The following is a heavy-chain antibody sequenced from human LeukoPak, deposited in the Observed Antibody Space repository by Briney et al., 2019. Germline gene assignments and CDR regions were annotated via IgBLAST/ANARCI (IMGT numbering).Heavy chain of an antibody. CDR1: GFXFSNAW. V-gene: IGHV3-15*01. Sequence: GGSLRLSCAASGFXFSNAWMSWVRQAPGKGLEWVGRIKSKTDGGTTDYAAPVKGRFTISRDDSKNTLYLQMNSLKTEDTAVYYCTTGRIQLWSPLDYWGQGTLVTVSS. CDR3: TTGRIQLWSPLDY. CDR2: IKSKTDGGTT. D-gene: IGHD5-18*01. J-gene: IGHJ4*02.